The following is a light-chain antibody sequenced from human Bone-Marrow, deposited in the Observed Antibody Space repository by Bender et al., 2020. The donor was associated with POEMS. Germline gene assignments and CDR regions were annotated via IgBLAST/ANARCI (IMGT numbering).Light chain of an antibody. CDR3: SSYGGSNNWV. V-gene: IGLV2-8*01. CDR1: SSDVGANNY. CDR2: DVS. J-gene: IGLJ2*01. Sequence: QSALTQPASVSGSPGQSITISCTGTSSDVGANNYVSWYQQHPGKAPKLMIYDVSKRPSGVPDRCSGSKSDNTASLTVSGLQAEDEADYYCSSYGGSNNWVFGGGTKLTVL.